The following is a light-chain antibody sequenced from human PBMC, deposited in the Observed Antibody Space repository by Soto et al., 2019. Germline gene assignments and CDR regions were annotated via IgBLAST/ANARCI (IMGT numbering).Light chain of an antibody. V-gene: IGLV4-69*01. CDR2: LNSDGSH. Sequence: QPVLTQSPSASASLGASVKLTCTLSSGHSSYAIAWHQQQSEKGPRYLMKLNSDGSHSKGDGIPDRFSGSSSGAERYLTISSLQSEDEADYYCQTWGTGKEVVFGGGTKLTVL. J-gene: IGLJ2*01. CDR3: QTWGTGKEVV. CDR1: SGHSSYA.